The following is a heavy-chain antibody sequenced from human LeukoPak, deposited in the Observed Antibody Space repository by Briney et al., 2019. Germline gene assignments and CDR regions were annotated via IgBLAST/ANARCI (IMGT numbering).Heavy chain of an antibody. CDR2: INPNSGGT. J-gene: IGHJ4*02. CDR1: GYTFTGYY. D-gene: IGHD6-19*01. Sequence: ASVKVSCKASGYTFTGYYMHWVRQAPGQGLEWVGWINPNSGGTNYAQKFQGRVTMTRDTSISTAYMELSRLRSDDTAVYYCARATRLGYSSGWSNYFDYWGQGTLVTVSS. CDR3: ARATRLGYSSGWSNYFDY. V-gene: IGHV1-2*02.